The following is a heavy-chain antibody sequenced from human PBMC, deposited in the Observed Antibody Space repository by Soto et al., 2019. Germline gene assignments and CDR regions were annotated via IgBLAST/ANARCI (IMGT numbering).Heavy chain of an antibody. CDR2: INAGNGNT. CDR1: GYTFTSYA. CDR3: ARGMTTVVSKYWYFDL. J-gene: IGHJ2*01. V-gene: IGHV1-3*01. D-gene: IGHD4-17*01. Sequence: ASVKVSCKASGYTFTSYAMHWVRQAPGQRLEWMGWINAGNGNTKYSQKFQGRVTITRDTSASTAYMELSSLRSEDTAVYYCARGMTTVVSKYWYFDLWGRGTLVTVSS.